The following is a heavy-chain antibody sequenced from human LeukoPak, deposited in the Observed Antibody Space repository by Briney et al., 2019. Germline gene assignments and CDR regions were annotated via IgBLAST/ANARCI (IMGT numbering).Heavy chain of an antibody. CDR3: AKSQGYNYGDSIDY. J-gene: IGHJ4*02. V-gene: IGHV3-23*01. CDR2: ISGSGGST. CDR1: GFTFSSYA. Sequence: PGGSLRLSCAASGFTFSSYAMSWVRQAPGKGLEWVSAISGSGGSTYYADSVKGRFTISRDNSKNTLYLQMNSLRDEDTAVYYCAKSQGYNYGDSIDYWGQGTLVTVSS. D-gene: IGHD5-18*01.